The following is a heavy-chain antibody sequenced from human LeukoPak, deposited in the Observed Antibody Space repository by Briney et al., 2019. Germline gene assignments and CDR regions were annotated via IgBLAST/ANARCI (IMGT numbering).Heavy chain of an antibody. V-gene: IGHV1-18*01. Sequence: ASVKVSCKASGYTFTSYGISWERQAPGQGLEWMGWISAYNGNTNYAQKLQGRVTMTTDTSTSTAYMELRSLRSDDTAVYYCAREENYSGSYGHDAFDIWGQGTMVTVSS. CDR1: GYTFTSYG. CDR2: ISAYNGNT. J-gene: IGHJ3*02. CDR3: AREENYSGSYGHDAFDI. D-gene: IGHD1-26*01.